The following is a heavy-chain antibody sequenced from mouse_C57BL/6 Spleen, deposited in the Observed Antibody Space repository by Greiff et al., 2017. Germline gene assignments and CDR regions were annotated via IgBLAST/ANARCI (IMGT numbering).Heavy chain of an antibody. Sequence: QVQLQQSGPELVKPGASVKLSCKASGYTFTSYDINWVKQRPGQGLEWIGWIYPRDGSTKYNEKFKGKATLTVDTSSSTAYMELHSLTSEDSAFYCCARAGRLYDGYYHFAYWGQGTLVTVSA. D-gene: IGHD2-3*01. CDR3: ARAGRLYDGYYHFAY. J-gene: IGHJ3*01. CDR2: IYPRDGST. V-gene: IGHV1-85*01. CDR1: GYTFTSYD.